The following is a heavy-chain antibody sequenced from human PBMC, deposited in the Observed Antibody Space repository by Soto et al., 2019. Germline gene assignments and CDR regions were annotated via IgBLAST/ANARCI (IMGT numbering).Heavy chain of an antibody. V-gene: IGHV3-49*03. J-gene: IGHJ3*02. CDR3: TRAIRITGTTLTDAFDI. CDR1: GFTFSDYY. CDR2: IRSKAYGGTT. Sequence: PGGSLILSCAASGFTFSDYYMSWIRQAPGKGLEWVGFIRSKAYGGTTEYAASVKGRFTISRDDSKSIAYLQMNSLKTEDTAVYYCTRAIRITGTTLTDAFDIWGQGTMVTVSS. D-gene: IGHD1-20*01.